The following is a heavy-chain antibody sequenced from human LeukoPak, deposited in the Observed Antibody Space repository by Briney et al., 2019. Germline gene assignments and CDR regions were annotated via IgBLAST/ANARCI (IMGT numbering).Heavy chain of an antibody. J-gene: IGHJ4*02. CDR3: ARAGNTRFDY. V-gene: IGHV3-23*01. CDR1: GFTFSSFA. Sequence: GGSQRLSCAASGFTFSSFAMSWVRQAPGKGLEWVSGISGRDGSTYYADSVRGRFTISRDNSKNTLYLQMNSLRAEDTAVYYCARAGNTRFDYWGQGTLVTVSS. D-gene: IGHD2/OR15-2a*01. CDR2: ISGRDGST.